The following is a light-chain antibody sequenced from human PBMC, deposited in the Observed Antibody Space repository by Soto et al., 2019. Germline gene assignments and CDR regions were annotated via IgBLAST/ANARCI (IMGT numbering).Light chain of an antibody. CDR1: QDIKNY. CDR2: DAS. CDR3: QQHISPPLP. J-gene: IGKJ3*01. Sequence: DIQMTQSPSSLSASVGDRITITCQATQDIKNYLGWYQQKPGKAPKLLIYDASNLEPGVPSKFSGIGSGTDFNFTISSLQPEDIATYYCQQHISPPLPVGPGTKVDI. V-gene: IGKV1-33*01.